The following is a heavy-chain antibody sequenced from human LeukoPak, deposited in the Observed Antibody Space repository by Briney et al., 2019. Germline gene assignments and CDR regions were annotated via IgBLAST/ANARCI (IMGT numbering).Heavy chain of an antibody. CDR2: IYYSGST. D-gene: IGHD3/OR15-3a*01. Sequence: SETLSLTCTVSGGSTVSGGYISNYFWSWIRQPPGKGLEWIGYIYYSGSTNYNPSLKSRVTISVDTSKNQFSLKLSSVTAADTAVYYCARHDDFTARLGYYFDYWGQGTLVTVSS. CDR1: VSGGSTVSGGYISNYF. CDR3: ARHDDFTARLGYYFDY. V-gene: IGHV4-59*08. J-gene: IGHJ4*02.